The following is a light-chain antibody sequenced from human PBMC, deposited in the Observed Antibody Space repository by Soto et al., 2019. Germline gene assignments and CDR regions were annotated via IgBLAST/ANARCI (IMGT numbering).Light chain of an antibody. CDR3: QQFNSYPLT. CDR1: QGISSA. CDR2: DAS. J-gene: IGKJ4*01. V-gene: IGKV1-13*02. Sequence: AIQLTQSPSSLSASVGDRVTITCRASQGISSALAWYQQKPGKAPKLLIYDASSLESGVPSRFSDSGSGTDFNLPISSLQAEDFAAYYCQQFNSYPLTFGGGTKVEIK.